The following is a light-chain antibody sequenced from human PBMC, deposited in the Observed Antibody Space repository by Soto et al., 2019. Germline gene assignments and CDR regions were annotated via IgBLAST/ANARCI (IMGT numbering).Light chain of an antibody. CDR3: QHSYSNFPIT. V-gene: IGKV1-39*01. CDR2: DAS. CDR1: HSISGY. J-gene: IGKJ5*01. Sequence: DIHVTHSPASLSASVGDRVTISCRASHSISGYLNWYQQKPGKAPNLLIFDASSLQSGVPSRFSGRGSGAEYTLTISSLQPEDFATYFCQHSYSNFPITFGQGTRLEIK.